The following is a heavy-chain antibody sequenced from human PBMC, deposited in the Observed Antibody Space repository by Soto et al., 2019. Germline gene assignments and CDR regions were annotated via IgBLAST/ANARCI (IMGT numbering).Heavy chain of an antibody. Sequence: GGSLRLSCAASGFTFSTYGMSWVRQAPGKGLEWVSGISTSGGLTYYADSVKGRFTISRDNSKNTLFLQLNSLRAEDTAVYYCEKSITITMLVVVMTALDSCGQGT. V-gene: IGHV3-23*01. CDR2: ISTSGGLT. CDR3: EKSITITMLVVVMTALDS. J-gene: IGHJ4*02. CDR1: GFTFSTYG. D-gene: IGHD3-22*01.